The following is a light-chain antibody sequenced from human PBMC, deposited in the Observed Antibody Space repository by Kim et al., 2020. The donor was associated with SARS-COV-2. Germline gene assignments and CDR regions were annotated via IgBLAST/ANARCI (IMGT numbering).Light chain of an antibody. Sequence: SPGERATLSCRASQSVRSSFFAWYQQKPGQAPRLLIYASSSRATGIADRFSGSGSATDFTLTISRLEPEDFAVYYCQQYASSPWTFGQGTKVEIK. CDR1: QSVRSSF. CDR3: QQYASSPWT. J-gene: IGKJ1*01. CDR2: ASS. V-gene: IGKV3-20*01.